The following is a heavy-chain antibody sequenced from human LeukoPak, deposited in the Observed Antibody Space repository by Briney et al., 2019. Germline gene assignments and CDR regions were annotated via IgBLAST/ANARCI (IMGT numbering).Heavy chain of an antibody. Sequence: SVKVSCKASGGTFSSYTISWVRQAPGQGLEWMGRIIPILGIANYAQKFQGRVTITADKSTSTAYMELSSLRSEDTAVYYCTRTIVVPAALGDWFDPWGQGTLVTVSS. D-gene: IGHD2-2*01. CDR2: IIPILGIA. CDR3: TRTIVVPAALGDWFDP. CDR1: GGTFSSYT. J-gene: IGHJ5*02. V-gene: IGHV1-69*02.